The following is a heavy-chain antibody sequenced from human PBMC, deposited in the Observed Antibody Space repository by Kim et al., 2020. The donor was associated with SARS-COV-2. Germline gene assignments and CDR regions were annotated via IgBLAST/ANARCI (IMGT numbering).Heavy chain of an antibody. Sequence: GGSLRLSCAASGFTFGTYAMSWARQAPGKGLEWVSTISDSGRNTHYADSVKGRFTISRDNSMNTLYLQMNSLRAEDTAVYYCDASDYWGQRTLVTVSS. CDR3: DASDY. V-gene: IGHV3-23*01. CDR2: ISDSGRNT. J-gene: IGHJ4*02. CDR1: GFTFGTYA.